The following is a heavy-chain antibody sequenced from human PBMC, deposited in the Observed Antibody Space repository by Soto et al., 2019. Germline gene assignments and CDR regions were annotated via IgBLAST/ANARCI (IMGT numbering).Heavy chain of an antibody. J-gene: IGHJ4*02. CDR2: VSAYNGYT. D-gene: IGHD3-3*02. Sequence: QVQLVQSGAEVKKPGASVKVSCKGSGFTFSNYGFNWVRQAPGQGLEWVGWVSAYNGYTKSAQNCQDRRIMTTDTSTNTAYMELRGLSPDDTALYYCARGTSIAAPEGPWGQGTLVTVSS. CDR3: ARGTSIAAPEGP. V-gene: IGHV1-18*01. CDR1: GFTFSNYG.